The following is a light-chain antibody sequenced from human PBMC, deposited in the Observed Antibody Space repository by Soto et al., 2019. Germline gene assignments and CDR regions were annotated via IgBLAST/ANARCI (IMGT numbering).Light chain of an antibody. J-gene: IGKJ1*01. V-gene: IGKV1-5*01. Sequence: VDRVTITCRASQDIDTSLAWFQQRPGKAPKLLIYAASGLESGVPSTFSGSGSGTEFTLTISSVQPDDFATYFCQHYDTFSWTFGQGTKVDI. CDR1: QDIDTS. CDR2: AAS. CDR3: QHYDTFSWT.